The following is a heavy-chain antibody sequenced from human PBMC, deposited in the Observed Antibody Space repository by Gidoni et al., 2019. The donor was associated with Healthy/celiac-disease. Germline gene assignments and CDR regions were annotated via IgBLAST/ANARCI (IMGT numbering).Heavy chain of an antibody. J-gene: IGHJ6*02. V-gene: IGHV1-58*02. CDR3: AAVGRGYSLDV. CDR2: IVVGSGHT. Sequence: QMQLVQSGPEVKKTGTSVKVSCKASGFTFTSSAMLRVRQARGQRLERIGWIVVGSGHTNYAQKFQERVTITRDMSTSTAYMELSSLRSEDTAVYYCAAVGRGYSLDVWGQGTTVTVSS. D-gene: IGHD5-18*01. CDR1: GFTFTSSA.